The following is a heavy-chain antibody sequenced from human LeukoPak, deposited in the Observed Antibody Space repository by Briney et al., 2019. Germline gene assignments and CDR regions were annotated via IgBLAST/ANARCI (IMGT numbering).Heavy chain of an antibody. CDR2: IIPIFWTA. J-gene: IGHJ4*02. CDR3: ARPRVKCSSTSCLFDY. V-gene: IGHV1-69*13. Sequence: GASVTVSCKACVCTFRNYAIIWVRQAAAQGVEGVGGIIPIFWTAHFPQHFQGRVTINVDDSTSTAYMELSSLRSEDTAVYYCARPRVKCSSTSCLFDYGGQGPLVTVSS. CDR1: VCTFRNYA. D-gene: IGHD2-2*01.